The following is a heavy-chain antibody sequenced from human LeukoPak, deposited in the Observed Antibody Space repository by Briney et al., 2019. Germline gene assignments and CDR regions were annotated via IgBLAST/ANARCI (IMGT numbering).Heavy chain of an antibody. CDR3: ARDLSCGGDCSVDY. D-gene: IGHD2-21*02. V-gene: IGHV3-11*01. J-gene: IGHJ4*02. CDR2: ISSSGSTV. CDR1: GFTFSDYY. Sequence: GGSLRLSCAASGFTFSDYYMSWIRQAPGKGLEWVSYISSSGSTVYYADSVKGRFTISRDNAKNSLYLQMNSLRAEDTAVYYCARDLSCGGDCSVDYWGQGTLVTVSS.